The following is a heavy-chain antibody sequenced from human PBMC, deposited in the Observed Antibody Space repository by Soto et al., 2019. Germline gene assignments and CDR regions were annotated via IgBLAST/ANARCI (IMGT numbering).Heavy chain of an antibody. D-gene: IGHD2-15*01. Sequence: QITLKESGPTLVKPSETLTLTCSFSGFSLRASGVGVAWIRQPPGKALEWLALIYWNDDKRFSPSLRSRLSITKDTSKNQVVLTLTAVDPVYTAIYYCALEVPSTRNWFYPWGQGTLVTVPS. V-gene: IGHV2-5*01. CDR2: IYWNDDK. J-gene: IGHJ5*02. CDR1: GFSLRASGVG. CDR3: ALEVPSTRNWFYP.